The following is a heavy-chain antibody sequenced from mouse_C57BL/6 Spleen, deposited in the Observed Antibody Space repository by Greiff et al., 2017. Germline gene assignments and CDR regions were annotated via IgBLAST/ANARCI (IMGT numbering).Heavy chain of an antibody. CDR2: IDPSDSET. D-gene: IGHD1-1*01. J-gene: IGHJ2*01. V-gene: IGHV1-52*01. Sequence: VQLQQPGAELVRPGSSVKLSCKASGYTFTSYWMHWVKQRPIQGLEWIGNIDPSDSETHYNQKFKDKATLTVDKSSSTAYMQLSSLTSEDSAVYYCARFTTVVDYFDYWGQGTTLTVSS. CDR1: GYTFTSYW. CDR3: ARFTTVVDYFDY.